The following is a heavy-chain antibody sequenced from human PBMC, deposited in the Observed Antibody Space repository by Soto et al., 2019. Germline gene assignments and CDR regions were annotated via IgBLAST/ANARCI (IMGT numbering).Heavy chain of an antibody. CDR3: AKDPSQVTGFDS. J-gene: IGHJ4*02. D-gene: IGHD3-10*01. CDR2: ITSSGGST. CDR1: GFTFSSYA. V-gene: IGHV3-23*01. Sequence: EVQLLESGGGLVQPGGSLRLSCAASGFTFSSYAMSWVRQAPGRGLEYVSAITSSGGSTYNADSVKGRFTISRDDSKNTLYLQMNSLRAEDTAVYYCAKDPSQVTGFDSWGQGTLVTVSS.